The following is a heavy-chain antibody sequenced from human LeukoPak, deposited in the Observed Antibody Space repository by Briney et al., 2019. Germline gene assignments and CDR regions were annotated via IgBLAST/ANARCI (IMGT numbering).Heavy chain of an antibody. J-gene: IGHJ4*02. Sequence: GGSLRLSCAASGFTFSNAWMNWVRQAPGKGLEWVGRIKTKTAGGTIDYAAPVKGRFTISRDDSKNMLYLQMNSLKTEDTAVCFCTTDYYDSSGYVFWGQGTLVTVSS. CDR2: IKTKTAGGTI. D-gene: IGHD3-22*01. V-gene: IGHV3-15*07. CDR1: GFTFSNAW. CDR3: TTDYYDSSGYVF.